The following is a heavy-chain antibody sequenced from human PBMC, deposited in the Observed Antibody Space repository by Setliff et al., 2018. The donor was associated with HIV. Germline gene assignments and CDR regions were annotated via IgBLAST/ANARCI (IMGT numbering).Heavy chain of an antibody. D-gene: IGHD7-27*01. CDR2: IYARGGT. CDR3: ARGLTGDNRDAFEI. CDR1: GGSISSYY. Sequence: SETLSLTCSVSGGSISSYYWSWIRQPAGKGLEWIGRIYARGGTNYNPSLESRVTMSVDTSMNQFSLKLTSVTAADMAVYYCARGLTGDNRDAFEIWGQGTMVTVSS. V-gene: IGHV4-4*07. J-gene: IGHJ3*02.